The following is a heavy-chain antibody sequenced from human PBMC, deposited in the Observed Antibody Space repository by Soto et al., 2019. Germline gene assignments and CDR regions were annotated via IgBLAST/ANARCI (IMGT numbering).Heavy chain of an antibody. V-gene: IGHV3-7*01. Sequence: GGSLRLSCAASGFTFTSHWMSWVRQAPGKGLEWVANINQDGNEKQYVDSVKGRFTISRDNAKNSLYLQMNSLRAEDTAVYYCATASRSVTPGYWGQGTLVTVSS. CDR2: INQDGNEK. J-gene: IGHJ4*02. CDR1: GFTFTSHW. D-gene: IGHD4-17*01. CDR3: ATASRSVTPGY.